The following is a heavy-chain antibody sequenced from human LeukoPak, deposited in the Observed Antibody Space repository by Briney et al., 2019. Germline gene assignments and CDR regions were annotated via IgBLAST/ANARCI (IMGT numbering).Heavy chain of an antibody. V-gene: IGHV1-2*02. CDR1: GYTFTGYY. Sequence: ASVKVSCKASGYTFTGYYMHWVRQAPGQGLEWMGWINANSGATNYGQKFQGRVTMTRDTSISTVYMELSRLRSDDTAVYYCAREVTGTTDDYWGQGTLVTVSS. J-gene: IGHJ4*02. CDR3: AREVTGTTDDY. CDR2: INANSGAT. D-gene: IGHD1-20*01.